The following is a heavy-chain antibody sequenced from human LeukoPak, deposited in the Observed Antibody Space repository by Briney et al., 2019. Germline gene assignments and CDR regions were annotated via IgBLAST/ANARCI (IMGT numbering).Heavy chain of an antibody. CDR1: GFTFTSYA. CDR2: ISTSGGTT. D-gene: IGHD3-10*02. J-gene: IGHJ6*04. CDR3: AELGITMIGGV. V-gene: IGHV3-23*01. Sequence: GGSLRLSCTVSGFTFTSYAMTWVRQAPGKGLEWVSAISTSGGTTHYADSVQGRFTISRDNSKNTLWLQMNSLRAEDTAVYYCAELGITMIGGVWGKGTTVTISS.